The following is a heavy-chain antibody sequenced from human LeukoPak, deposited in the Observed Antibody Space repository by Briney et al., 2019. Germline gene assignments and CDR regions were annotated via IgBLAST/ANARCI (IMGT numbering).Heavy chain of an antibody. CDR2: ISWNSGSI. Sequence: GGSLRLSCAASGFTFDDYAMHWVRQGPGKGLEWVSGISWNSGSIGYADSVKGRFTISRDNAKNSLYLQMNSLKTEDTAVYYCTTDPSGAVLLWFGELLVPHSWGQGTLVTVSS. D-gene: IGHD3-10*01. CDR1: GFTFDDYA. J-gene: IGHJ5*02. V-gene: IGHV3-9*01. CDR3: TTDPSGAVLLWFGELLVPHS.